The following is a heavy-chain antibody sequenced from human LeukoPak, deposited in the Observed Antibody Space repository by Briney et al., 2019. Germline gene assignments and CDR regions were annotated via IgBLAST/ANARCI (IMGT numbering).Heavy chain of an antibody. J-gene: IGHJ4*02. Sequence: SVTVSSRASGGTLSSYTISWVRQPPGQGLEWMGRIIPILGIANYAQKFQGRVTITADKSTSTAYMELSRLRSEDTAVYYCARGSGGYLRFDYWGQGTLVTVSS. CDR3: ARGSGGYLRFDY. D-gene: IGHD2-15*01. CDR1: GGTLSSYT. V-gene: IGHV1-69*02. CDR2: IIPILGIA.